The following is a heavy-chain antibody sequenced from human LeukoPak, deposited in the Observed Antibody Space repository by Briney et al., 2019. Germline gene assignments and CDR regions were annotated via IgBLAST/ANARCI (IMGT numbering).Heavy chain of an antibody. V-gene: IGHV4-59*01. D-gene: IGHD6-19*01. CDR1: GGSISSYY. J-gene: IGHJ4*02. CDR2: IYYSGST. Sequence: PSETLSLTCTVSGGSISSYYWSWIRQPPGKGLEWIGYIYYSGSTNYNPSLKSRVTISVDTSKNQFSLRLSSVTGADTAVYYCTTLSRDTSGWSLGYFDYWGQGTLVTVSS. CDR3: TTLSRDTSGWSLGYFDY.